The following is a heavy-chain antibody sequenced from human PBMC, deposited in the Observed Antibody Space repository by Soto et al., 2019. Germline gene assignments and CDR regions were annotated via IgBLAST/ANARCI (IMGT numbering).Heavy chain of an antibody. V-gene: IGHV1-2*02. D-gene: IGHD1-26*01. J-gene: IGHJ5*02. CDR1: QYTFPGYY. CDR2: INPNSGGT. CDR3: ARDWLRSWTNWFDP. Sequence: ASVTGSWKASQYTFPGYYMHWVRQAPGQGLEWMGWINPNSGGTNYAQKLQGRVTMTRDTSISTAYRERSRLRSDDTAVYYCARDWLRSWTNWFDPWGQGTLVTVPQ.